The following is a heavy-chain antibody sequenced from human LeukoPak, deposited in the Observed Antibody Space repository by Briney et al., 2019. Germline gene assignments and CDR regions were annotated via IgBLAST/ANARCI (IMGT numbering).Heavy chain of an antibody. Sequence: PSGTLSLTCAVSGGSISNGNWWSWVRQPPGKGLEWIGSIHYSGTTYYIPSLKSRVTISVDTSKNQFSLKLSSVTAADTAVYYCAKLAPVPGPLDFDYWGQGALVTVS. CDR1: GGSISNGNW. V-gene: IGHV4-4*02. D-gene: IGHD6-19*01. CDR2: IHYSGTT. CDR3: AKLAPVPGPLDFDY. J-gene: IGHJ4*02.